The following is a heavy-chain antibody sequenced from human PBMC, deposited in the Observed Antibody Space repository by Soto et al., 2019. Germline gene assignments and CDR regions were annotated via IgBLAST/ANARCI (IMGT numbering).Heavy chain of an antibody. CDR1: GFTFSSYW. Sequence: EEQLVESGGGLVQPGGSLRLSCAASGFTFSSYWMHWVRQAPGKGLEWVSRVYIDGGRTTYADSVKGRFTISRDNAKNTLYLQMNSLRDEDTALYYCARALQGYYGKDVWGQGTTVTVSS. J-gene: IGHJ6*02. CDR2: VYIDGGRT. CDR3: ARALQGYYGKDV. D-gene: IGHD4-4*01. V-gene: IGHV3-74*01.